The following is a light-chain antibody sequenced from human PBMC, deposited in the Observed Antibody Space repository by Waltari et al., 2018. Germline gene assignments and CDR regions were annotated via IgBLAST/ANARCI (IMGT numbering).Light chain of an antibody. CDR1: ILPQHF. Sequence: SYELTQPSSVSVSPGQTARLTCSGAILPQHFPRWFQQKPGQAPLLVIYNDSERPSGIPERFSGSSSGTTVTLTISGAQIEDEADYFCYSTANNSPVVFGGGTRLTVL. CDR2: NDS. CDR3: YSTANNSPVV. J-gene: IGLJ2*01. V-gene: IGLV3-27*01.